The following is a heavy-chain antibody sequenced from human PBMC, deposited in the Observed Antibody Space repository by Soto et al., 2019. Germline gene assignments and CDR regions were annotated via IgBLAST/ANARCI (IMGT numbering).Heavy chain of an antibody. Sequence: GGSLRLSCAASGFTFSKNTMNWVRQAPGKGLEWVSHISSTSTIINYADSVKGRFTISRDNAKNSLYLQMNSLTAADTAVFYCAGLYPYESSGYHLNYWGQGTLVTVSS. CDR1: GFTFSKNT. CDR3: AGLYPYESSGYHLNY. D-gene: IGHD3-22*01. J-gene: IGHJ4*02. CDR2: ISSTSTII. V-gene: IGHV3-48*01.